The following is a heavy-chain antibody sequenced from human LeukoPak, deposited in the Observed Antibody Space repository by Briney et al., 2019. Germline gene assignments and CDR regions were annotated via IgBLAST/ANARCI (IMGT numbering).Heavy chain of an antibody. Sequence: SETLSLTCTVSGGSISSYYWSWIRQPPGKGLEWIGYIYYSGSTNYNPSLKSRVTISVDTSKNQFSLKLSSVTAADTAVYYCARAAEVGDYYYYYMDVWGKGTTVTVSS. CDR3: ARAAEVGDYYYYYMDV. V-gene: IGHV4-59*01. J-gene: IGHJ6*03. CDR2: IYYSGST. D-gene: IGHD3-16*01. CDR1: GGSISSYY.